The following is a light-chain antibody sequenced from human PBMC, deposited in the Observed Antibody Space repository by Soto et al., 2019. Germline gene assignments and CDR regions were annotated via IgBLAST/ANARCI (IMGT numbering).Light chain of an antibody. CDR3: MLYMGGGLVV. Sequence: QTVVTQDTSFSVSPGGTVTLTCGLTSGSVSTTYYPSWYQQTPGQAPRTLIYSTNIRSSGVPDRFSGSILGNKAALTITGAQADDESDYHCMLYMGGGLVVFGGGTKLTVL. CDR1: SGSVSTTYY. CDR2: STN. J-gene: IGLJ2*01. V-gene: IGLV8-61*01.